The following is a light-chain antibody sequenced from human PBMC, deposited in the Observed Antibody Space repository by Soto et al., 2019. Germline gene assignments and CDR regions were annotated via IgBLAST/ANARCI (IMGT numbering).Light chain of an antibody. J-gene: IGKJ1*01. CDR3: QQYYSTPWT. Sequence: DIVMTQSPDSLAVSLGERATINCTSSQNVLYSSNKNYLAWFQQKPGQPPKLLIYWASTRESGVPDRFSGSGSGRDFTLTISSLQAEDVEVYYCQQYYSTPWTFGQGTKVEIK. CDR2: WAS. V-gene: IGKV4-1*01. CDR1: QNVLYSSNKNY.